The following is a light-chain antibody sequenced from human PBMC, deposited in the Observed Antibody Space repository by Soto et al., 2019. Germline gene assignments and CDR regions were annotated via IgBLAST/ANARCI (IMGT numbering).Light chain of an antibody. CDR1: SSDVGSYKF. V-gene: IGLV2-23*01. CDR2: EGS. J-gene: IGLJ2*01. Sequence: QSVLTQPASVSGSPGQSITISCTGTSSDVGSYKFVSWYQQHPVKAPKLMIYEGSKRPSGVSNRFSGSKSGNTASLTISGLQAEDGADYYCCSYAGSSTLVFGGGTKVTVL. CDR3: CSYAGSSTLV.